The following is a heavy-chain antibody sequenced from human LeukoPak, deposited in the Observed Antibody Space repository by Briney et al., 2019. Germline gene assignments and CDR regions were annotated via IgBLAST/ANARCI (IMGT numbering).Heavy chain of an antibody. V-gene: IGHV4-34*01. D-gene: IGHD3-10*01. CDR1: GGSFSGYY. J-gene: IGHJ5*02. CDR2: INHSGST. CDR3: ARGAGSYHWFDP. Sequence: SETLSLTCAVYGGSFSGYYWSWIRQPPGKGLEWIGEINHSGSTNYNPSLKSRVTISVDTSKNQFSLKLSSVTAADTAVYYCARGAGSYHWFDPWGQGTLVTVSS.